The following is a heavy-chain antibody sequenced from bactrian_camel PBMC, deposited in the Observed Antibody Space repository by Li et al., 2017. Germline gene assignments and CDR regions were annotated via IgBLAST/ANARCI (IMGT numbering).Heavy chain of an antibody. CDR3: AADSPTARADVRTLYAMY. D-gene: IGHD3*01. Sequence: GGSLTLSCTASGFTTYQRLSMGWFRQTPGKEREGVAAIDDVGITSCDDSIRGRFTISRDNAKDTLYLQMDNLKPEDTAVYYCAADSPTARADVRTLYAMYLGQGTQVTVS. CDR1: GFTTYQRLS. J-gene: IGHJ4*01. CDR2: IDDVGIT. V-gene: IGHV3S26*01.